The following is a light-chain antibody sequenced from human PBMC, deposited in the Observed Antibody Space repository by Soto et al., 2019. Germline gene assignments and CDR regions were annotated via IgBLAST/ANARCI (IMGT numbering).Light chain of an antibody. CDR3: QQYGSAPET. V-gene: IGKV3-20*01. Sequence: IEVTQSPATLSLSPGESATLSCRASQSVXSSFAWYQRKPGQAPRFLTACASSMATGSPDRLSGSGSETDFTPTISRLEPEDFAEYYCQQYGSAPETFGPGTKVDIK. J-gene: IGKJ3*01. CDR1: QSVXSS. CDR2: CAS.